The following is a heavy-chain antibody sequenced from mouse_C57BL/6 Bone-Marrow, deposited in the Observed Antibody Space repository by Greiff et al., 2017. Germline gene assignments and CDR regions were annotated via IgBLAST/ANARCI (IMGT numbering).Heavy chain of an antibody. V-gene: IGHV1-59*01. CDR2: IDPSDSYT. J-gene: IGHJ2*01. D-gene: IGHD2-12*01. Sequence: QVQLQQPGAELVRPGPSVTLSCKASGYTFTSYWMHWVKQRPGQGLEWIGVIDPSDSYTNYNQKFKGKATLTVDTSSSTAYMQLSSLTSEDSAVYYCARYEYGGQGTTLTVSS. CDR3: ARYEY. CDR1: GYTFTSYW.